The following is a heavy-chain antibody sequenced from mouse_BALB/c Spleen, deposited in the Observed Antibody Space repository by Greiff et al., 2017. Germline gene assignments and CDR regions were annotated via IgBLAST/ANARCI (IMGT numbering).Heavy chain of an antibody. D-gene: IGHD2-4*01. CDR1: GYSFTGYT. Sequence: VQLKESGPELVKPGASMKISCKASGYSFTGYTMNWVKQSHGKNLEWIGLINPYNGGTSYNQKFKGKATLTVDKSSSTAYMELLSLTSEDSAVYYCARSNYDYDGAWFAYWGQGTLVTVSA. V-gene: IGHV1-18*01. CDR3: ARSNYDYDGAWFAY. J-gene: IGHJ3*01. CDR2: INPYNGGT.